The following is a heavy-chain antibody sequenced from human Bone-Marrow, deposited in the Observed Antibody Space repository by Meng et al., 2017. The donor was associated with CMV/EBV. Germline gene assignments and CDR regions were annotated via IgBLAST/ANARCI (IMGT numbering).Heavy chain of an antibody. V-gene: IGHV3-21*04. CDR3: AKDGYGSTHTYYFAH. D-gene: IGHD3-10*01. CDR1: GFTFSSYS. Sequence: GESLKISCAASGFTFSSYSMNWVRQAPGKGLEWVSSISSSSSYIYYADSVKGRFTISRDNAKNSLYLQMNSLRADDTAVYYCAKDGYGSTHTYYFAHWGQGSLVTGSS. CDR2: ISSSSSYI. J-gene: IGHJ4*02.